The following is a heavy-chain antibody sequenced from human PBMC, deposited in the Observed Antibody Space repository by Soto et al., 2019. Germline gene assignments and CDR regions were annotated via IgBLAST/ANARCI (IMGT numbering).Heavy chain of an antibody. D-gene: IGHD3-22*01. CDR2: INWNGGGT. CDR3: ARDNLYDSSGYYYSNDAFDI. J-gene: IGHJ3*02. Sequence: PGGALRLSCAASGFTFDDYGMSWVRQAPGKGLEWVSGINWNGGGTGYADSVKGRFTISRDNAKNSLYLQMNSLRAEDTALYYCARDNLYDSSGYYYSNDAFDIWGQGTMVTVSS. CDR1: GFTFDDYG. V-gene: IGHV3-20*04.